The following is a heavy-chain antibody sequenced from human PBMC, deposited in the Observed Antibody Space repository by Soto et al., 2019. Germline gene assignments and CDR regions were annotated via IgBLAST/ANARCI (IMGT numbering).Heavy chain of an antibody. CDR1: AYTFTTYG. CDR2: ISGYNGQT. CDR3: AIDNRKELWVEGLNAMDV. D-gene: IGHD3-10*01. V-gene: IGHV1-18*04. J-gene: IGHJ6*02. Sequence: ASVKVSCKASAYTFTTYGISWVRQAPGQGLEWMGWISGYNGQTNYPQKFRGRVTLTTDTSTSTVYMELRSLRSDDTAMYYFAIDNRKELWVEGLNAMDVWGQGTTVTVSS.